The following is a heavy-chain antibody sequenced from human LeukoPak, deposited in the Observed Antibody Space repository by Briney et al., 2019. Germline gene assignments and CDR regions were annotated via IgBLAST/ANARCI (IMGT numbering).Heavy chain of an antibody. J-gene: IGHJ4*02. CDR2: ISSSGGTT. CDR3: AKAGIAVPATPEY. V-gene: IGHV3-23*01. CDR1: GFTFSSYA. Sequence: GGSLRLSCAASGFTFSSYAMNWIRQAPGKGLEWVSVISSSGGTTYYSDSVKGRFIISRDNSKNTLYLQMNSLRAEDTAVYYCAKAGIAVPATPEYCGQGTQVTVSS. D-gene: IGHD6-19*01.